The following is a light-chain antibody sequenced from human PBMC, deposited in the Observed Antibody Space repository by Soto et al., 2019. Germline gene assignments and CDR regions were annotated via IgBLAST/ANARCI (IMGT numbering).Light chain of an antibody. J-gene: IGKJ4*01. CDR3: QQRSTWPLFT. V-gene: IGKV3-11*01. CDR1: QTVSRY. CDR2: YAS. Sequence: VLTQSPATLSLSRGERATLSCRASQTVSRYLAWYQQKPGQAPRLLIYYASNRATGIPARFSGSGSGTDYTLTISSLEPEDFAVYYCQQRSTWPLFTFGGGTKVEI.